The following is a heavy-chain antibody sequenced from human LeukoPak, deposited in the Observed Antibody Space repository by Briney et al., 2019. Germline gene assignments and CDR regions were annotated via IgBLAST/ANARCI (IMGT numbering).Heavy chain of an antibody. J-gene: IGHJ4*02. CDR2: IRHDGTNQ. Sequence: PGGSLRLSCAASGFTFNNYGMSWVRQAPGKGLEWVTFIRHDGTNQHYGDSVKGRFTISRDNLKNTVFLQMNRVRAEDTAVYFCARSRNVRTFDYWGQGTLVAVSS. CDR3: ARSRNVRTFDY. V-gene: IGHV3-30*02. CDR1: GFTFNNYG.